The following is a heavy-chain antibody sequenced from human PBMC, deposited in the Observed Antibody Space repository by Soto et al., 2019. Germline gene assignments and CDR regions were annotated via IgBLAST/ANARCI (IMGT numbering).Heavy chain of an antibody. CDR1: GESSNIDHYH. J-gene: IGHJ6*02. D-gene: IGHD2-21*02. V-gene: IGHV4-30-4*01. CDR2: IHYTGSI. CDR3: AREDDGGDRDYYGLDV. Sequence: SETLSVTCTVCGESSNIDHYHWTKIRQTPGKGLEWIGYIHYTGSISYNPSLQSRLTISVDTSENQFSLKLTSVTAADTAVYFCAREDDGGDRDYYGLDVWGQGTTVTVSS.